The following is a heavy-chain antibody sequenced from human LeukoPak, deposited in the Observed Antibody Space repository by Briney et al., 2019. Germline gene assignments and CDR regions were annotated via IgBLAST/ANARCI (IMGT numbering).Heavy chain of an antibody. CDR2: IYYSGST. CDR1: GGSISSGDHY. CDR3: ARSAWNDGYDFLHYFDY. J-gene: IGHJ4*02. V-gene: IGHV4-30-4*08. D-gene: IGHD5-12*01. Sequence: PSETLSLTCSVSGGSISSGDHYWSWIRQPPGKGLEWIGYIYYSGSTYYNPSLKSRVSISVDTSKNQFSLKLSSVTAADTAVYYCARSAWNDGYDFLHYFDYWGQGILVTVSS.